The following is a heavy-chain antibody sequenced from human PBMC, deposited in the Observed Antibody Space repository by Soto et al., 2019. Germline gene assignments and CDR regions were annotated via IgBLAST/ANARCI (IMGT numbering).Heavy chain of an antibody. D-gene: IGHD3-22*01. CDR3: TITYYYDSSGPRSVDY. CDR1: GFTFSNAW. J-gene: IGHJ4*02. CDR2: IKSKTDGGTT. Sequence: EVQLVESGGGLVKPGGSLRLSCAASGFTFSNAWMSWVRQAPGKGLEWVGRIKSKTDGGTTDYAAPVKGRFTISRDDSKKPLYLQKKSRKTEDTAVYYCTITYYYDSSGPRSVDYWGQGTLVTVSS. V-gene: IGHV3-15*01.